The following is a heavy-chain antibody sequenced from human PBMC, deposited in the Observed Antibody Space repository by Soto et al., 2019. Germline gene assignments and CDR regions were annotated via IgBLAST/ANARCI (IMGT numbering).Heavy chain of an antibody. CDR2: VSNSGTS. Sequence: SDTLSLTCAVSCASISSYYWNFVRQSPGKRLEWIGYVSNSGTSSYNPSLKSRVTISVDTSKNQLSLKLTSLTAADTAVCYLGSYASGTYRFFEQWGRGTLVTVSS. CDR1: CASISSYY. V-gene: IGHV4-59*01. D-gene: IGHD3-16*02. J-gene: IGHJ4*02. CDR3: GSYASGTYRFFEQ.